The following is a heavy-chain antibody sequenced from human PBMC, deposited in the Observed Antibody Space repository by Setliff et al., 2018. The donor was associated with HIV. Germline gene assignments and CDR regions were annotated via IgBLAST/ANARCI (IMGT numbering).Heavy chain of an antibody. D-gene: IGHD1-26*01. CDR2: ISYDGSNK. V-gene: IGHV3-30-3*01. Sequence: PGGSLRLSCAASGFTFSSYAMHWVRQAPGKGLEWVAVISYDGSNKYYEDSVKGRFTISRDNSKNTLYLQMNSLRAEDRAVYYCARARGSPTSYFDFWGQGTLVTVSS. CDR1: GFTFSSYA. J-gene: IGHJ4*02. CDR3: ARARGSPTSYFDF.